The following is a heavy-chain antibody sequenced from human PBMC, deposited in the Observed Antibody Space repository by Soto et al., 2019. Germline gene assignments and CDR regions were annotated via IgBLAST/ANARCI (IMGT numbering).Heavy chain of an antibody. Sequence: PXVSLRLSCAASGFTFSSYSMNWVRQAPGKGLEWVSSISSSSSYIYYADSVKGRFTISRDNAKNSLYLQMNSLRAEDTAVYYCARRIAAAVSWFDPWGQGTLVTVSS. CDR3: ARRIAAAVSWFDP. CDR1: GFTFSSYS. J-gene: IGHJ5*02. D-gene: IGHD6-13*01. CDR2: ISSSSSYI. V-gene: IGHV3-21*01.